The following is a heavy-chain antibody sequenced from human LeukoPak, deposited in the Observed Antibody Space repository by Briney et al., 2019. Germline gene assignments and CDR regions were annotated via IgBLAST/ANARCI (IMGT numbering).Heavy chain of an antibody. D-gene: IGHD5-12*01. Sequence: SVKVSCKASGGTFSSYAISWVRQAPGQGLEWMGRIIPILGIANYAQKFQGRVTITADESTSTAYMELSSLRSEDTAVYYCARVEMATLWHAFDIWGQGTMVTVSS. CDR2: IIPILGIA. CDR3: ARVEMATLWHAFDI. CDR1: GGTFSSYA. V-gene: IGHV1-69*04. J-gene: IGHJ3*02.